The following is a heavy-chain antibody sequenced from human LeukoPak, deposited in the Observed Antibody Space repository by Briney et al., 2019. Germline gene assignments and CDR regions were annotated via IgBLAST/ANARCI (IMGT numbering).Heavy chain of an antibody. CDR3: AKGPPTYYYGSGSSDFDY. V-gene: IGHV3-9*01. CDR2: ISWSSGII. Sequence: PGRSLRLSCAASGFTFDDHGMHWVRQAPGKGLEWVSGISWSSGIIGYADSVKGRFTISRDNAKNSLYLQMNSLRAEDTALYYCAKGPPTYYYGSGSSDFDYWGQGTLVTVSS. J-gene: IGHJ4*02. D-gene: IGHD3-10*01. CDR1: GFTFDDHG.